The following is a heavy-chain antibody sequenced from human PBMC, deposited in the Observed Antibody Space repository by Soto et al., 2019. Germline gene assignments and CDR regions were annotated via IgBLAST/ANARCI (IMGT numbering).Heavy chain of an antibody. V-gene: IGHV1-2*02. J-gene: IGHJ5*02. CDR2: INPNNGAT. CDR1: RYIFTAYF. CDR3: ASHDPGARFDP. Sequence: QVQLVQSGAEVKKPGASVKVSCKAPRYIFTAYFMHCVRQAPGQGHEWLGWINPNNGATHYGLSFQGRVTITRDTSISTAYMELSSLRSDDTAVYYCASHDPGARFDPWGQGTLVIVSS. D-gene: IGHD1-1*01.